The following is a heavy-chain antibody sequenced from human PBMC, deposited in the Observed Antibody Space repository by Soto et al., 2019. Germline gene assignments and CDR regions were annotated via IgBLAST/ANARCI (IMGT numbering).Heavy chain of an antibody. Sequence: ASVKVSCKASGYTFTGYYMHWVRQAPGQGLEWMGWINPNSGGTNYAQKFQGRVTITADESTSTAYMELSSLRSEDTAVYYCARDRRGGYYYYYGMDVWGQGTTVTVSS. D-gene: IGHD3-16*01. CDR1: GYTFTGYY. CDR2: INPNSGGT. CDR3: ARDRRGGYYYYYGMDV. V-gene: IGHV1-2*02. J-gene: IGHJ6*02.